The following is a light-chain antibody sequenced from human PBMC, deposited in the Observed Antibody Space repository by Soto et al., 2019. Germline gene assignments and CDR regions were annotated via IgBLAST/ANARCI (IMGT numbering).Light chain of an antibody. Sequence: EIVMTQSPATLSVSPWEIASLSCRASQSVNNNLAWYQQQTGQAPRLLIHATSTRATGVPDRFSGSGSGTEFTLTISRLQSEDFAVYYCQQYDYWPRTFGQGQDWRL. V-gene: IGKV3-15*01. CDR1: QSVNNN. J-gene: IGKJ5*01. CDR3: QQYDYWPRT. CDR2: ATS.